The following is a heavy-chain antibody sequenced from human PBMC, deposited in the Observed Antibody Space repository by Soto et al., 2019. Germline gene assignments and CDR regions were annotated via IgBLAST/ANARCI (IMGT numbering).Heavy chain of an antibody. J-gene: IGHJ5*02. CDR3: ARDGSRDTPLAGLYKWFDP. D-gene: IGHD5-18*01. CDR1: GGSISTSSYH. CDR2: FYYSGST. Sequence: PSETLSLTCTVSGGSISTSSYHWGWIRQPPGKGLEWIGNFYYSGSTYYNPSLKSRVTISVDTSRNQFSLKLTSVTAADTAVYYCARDGSRDTPLAGLYKWFDPWGQGTQVTVSS. V-gene: IGHV4-39*02.